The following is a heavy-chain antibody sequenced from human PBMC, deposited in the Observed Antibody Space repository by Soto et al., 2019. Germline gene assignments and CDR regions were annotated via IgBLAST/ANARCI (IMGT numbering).Heavy chain of an antibody. CDR2: ISAYNGNT. D-gene: IGHD2-15*01. CDR3: ARRIDEYCSGGSCYYYGMDV. Sequence: ASVKVSCKASGYTFTSYGISWVRQAPGQGLEWMGWISAYNGNTNYAQKLQGRVTMTTDTSTSTAYMELRSLRSDDTAVYYCARRIDEYCSGGSCYYYGMDVWGQGTTVTVSS. V-gene: IGHV1-18*01. CDR1: GYTFTSYG. J-gene: IGHJ6*02.